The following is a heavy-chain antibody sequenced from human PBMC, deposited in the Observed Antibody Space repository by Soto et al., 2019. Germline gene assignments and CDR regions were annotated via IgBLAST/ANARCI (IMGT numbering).Heavy chain of an antibody. CDR3: ARDKSGYDHNWFDP. Sequence: SETLSLTCALYGGSFSGHYWSWIRQYPGKGLEWIAEINHRGSTNYNPSLKSRVTISVDTSKNQFSLKLSSVTAADTAVYYCARDKSGYDHNWFDPWGQGTLVTVSS. CDR2: INHRGST. V-gene: IGHV4-34*09. D-gene: IGHD5-12*01. J-gene: IGHJ5*02. CDR1: GGSFSGHY.